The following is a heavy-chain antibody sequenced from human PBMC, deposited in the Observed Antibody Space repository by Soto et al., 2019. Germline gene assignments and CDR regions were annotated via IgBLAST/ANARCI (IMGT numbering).Heavy chain of an antibody. J-gene: IGHJ4*02. D-gene: IGHD3-10*01. Sequence: PSETLSLTCTVSGGSVSSNDYYWNWIRQPPGKGLEWIGYLSKSGNAYYDPSLKSRVTISVDTSKNQLFLEVNSVTAADTAVYFCVRKTYGLAPHDFWGQGTLVTVSS. CDR1: GGSVSSNDYY. CDR2: LSKSGNA. CDR3: VRKTYGLAPHDF. V-gene: IGHV4-30-4*01.